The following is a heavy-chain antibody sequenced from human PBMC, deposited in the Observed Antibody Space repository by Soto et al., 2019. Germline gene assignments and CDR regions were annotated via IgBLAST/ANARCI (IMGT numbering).Heavy chain of an antibody. J-gene: IGHJ6*02. CDR1: GGSISTYY. Sequence: SETLSLTCTVSGGSISTYYWNWLRQTPGKGLEWIGYIHHSGRTNYNPSLQSRVTISVDTSKNQFSLKLSSVTAADTAVYFWSGSLPYYYFGMDVWGQGTTVTVSS. D-gene: IGHD3-3*01. CDR3: SGSLPYYYFGMDV. V-gene: IGHV4-4*08. CDR2: IHHSGRT.